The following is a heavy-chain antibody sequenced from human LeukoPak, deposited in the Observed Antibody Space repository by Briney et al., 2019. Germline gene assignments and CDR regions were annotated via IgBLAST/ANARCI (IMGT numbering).Heavy chain of an antibody. V-gene: IGHV3-53*01. CDR3: ARDRVCEWLFPYYYYGMDV. Sequence: ETLSLTCTVSGGSLSSGDYYWSWVRQAPGKGLEWVSVIYSGGSTYYADSVKGRFTISRDNSKNTLYLQMNSLRAEDTAVYYCARDRVCEWLFPYYYYGMDVWGQGTTVTVSS. CDR2: IYSGGST. J-gene: IGHJ6*02. CDR1: GGSLSSGDYY. D-gene: IGHD3-3*01.